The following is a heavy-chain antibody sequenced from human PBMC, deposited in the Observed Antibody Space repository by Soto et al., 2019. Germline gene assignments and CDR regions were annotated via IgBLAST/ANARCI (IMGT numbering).Heavy chain of an antibody. CDR2: TYYRSKWYN. Sequence: SQTLSLTCAISGDSVSSNSAAWNWIRQSPSIGLAWLGRTYYRSKWYNDYAVSVKRRITINPDTSKNQFSLQLNSVTPADTAMYYCASGGSSISAREGYYYSGMDVWGQGTTVTVSS. CDR1: GDSVSSNSAA. V-gene: IGHV6-1*01. D-gene: IGHD6-6*01. CDR3: ASGGSSISAREGYYYSGMDV. J-gene: IGHJ6*02.